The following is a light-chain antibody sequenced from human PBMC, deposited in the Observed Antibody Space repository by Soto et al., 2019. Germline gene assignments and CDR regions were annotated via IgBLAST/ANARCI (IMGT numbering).Light chain of an antibody. CDR3: SSYTSSSTPYV. J-gene: IGLJ1*01. CDR1: SSDVGGYNY. Sequence: QSALTQPASVSGSPGQSITISCTGTSSDVGGYNYVSWYQQHPGKAPKLMIYDVSNRPSGVSNRFSGSKSGNTASLTISGLQAEDEADYYCSSYTSSSTPYVFGTGTQRTVL. CDR2: DVS. V-gene: IGLV2-14*01.